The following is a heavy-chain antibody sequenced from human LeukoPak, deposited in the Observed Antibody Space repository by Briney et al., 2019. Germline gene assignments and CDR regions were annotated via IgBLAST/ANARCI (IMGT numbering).Heavy chain of an antibody. V-gene: IGHV4-59*12. CDR3: ARSGSGHLRYYFDY. CDR2: IYYSGGT. J-gene: IGHJ4*02. D-gene: IGHD3-3*01. Sequence: SGTLCLSCAVSGGSISSYYWSWTREPPGKGLERIGYIYYSGGTNYNPSLKSRVTISVETSKNQFSLKLSSVTAADTAVYYCARSGSGHLRYYFDYWGQGTLVSVSS. CDR1: GGSISSYY.